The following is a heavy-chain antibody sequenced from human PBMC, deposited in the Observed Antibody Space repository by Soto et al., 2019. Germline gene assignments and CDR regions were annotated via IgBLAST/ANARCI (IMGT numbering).Heavy chain of an antibody. CDR1: GYTFTSYG. J-gene: IGHJ3*02. Sequence: GPSVKVSCKASGYTFTSYGINWVRQATGQGLEWMGWMNPNSGNTGYAQKFQGRVTMTRNTSISTAYMELSSLRSEDTAVYYCARRGRISRFAFDIWGQGTMVTVSS. D-gene: IGHD3-3*01. V-gene: IGHV1-8*01. CDR2: MNPNSGNT. CDR3: ARRGRISRFAFDI.